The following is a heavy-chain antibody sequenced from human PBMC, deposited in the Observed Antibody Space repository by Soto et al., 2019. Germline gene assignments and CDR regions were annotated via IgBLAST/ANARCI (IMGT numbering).Heavy chain of an antibody. D-gene: IGHD3-16*01. J-gene: IGHJ4*02. V-gene: IGHV3-30-3*01. Sequence: QVQLVESGGGVVQPGRSLRLSCAASGFTFSSYAMHWVRQAPGKGLEGVAVISYDGGNKYYADFVKGRFTISRDNSKNAQYLQMNSLRRRETAVYYCARGLTGQRGDSKWGQGTLVTVSS. CDR3: ARGLTGQRGDSK. CDR1: GFTFSSYA. CDR2: ISYDGGNK.